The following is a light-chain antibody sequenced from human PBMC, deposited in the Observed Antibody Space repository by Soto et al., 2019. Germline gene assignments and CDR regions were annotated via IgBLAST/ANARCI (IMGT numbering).Light chain of an antibody. V-gene: IGLV2-14*01. CDR3: SSYTSSSTLYVV. J-gene: IGLJ2*01. CDR2: EVS. Sequence: QSVLTQPPSASGSPGQSVTISCTGTSSDVGGYKFVSWYQQHPGKATKLMIYEVSNRPSGVSNRFSGSKSGNTASLTISGLQAEDEADYYCSSYTSSSTLYVVFGGGTQLTVL. CDR1: SSDVGGYKF.